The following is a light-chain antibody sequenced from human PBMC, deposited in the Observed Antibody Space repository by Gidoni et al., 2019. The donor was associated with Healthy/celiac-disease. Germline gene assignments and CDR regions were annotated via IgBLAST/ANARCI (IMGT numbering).Light chain of an antibody. J-gene: IGKJ1*01. CDR1: QSLLHSNGYNY. CDR3: MQALQTLWT. V-gene: IGKV2-28*01. CDR2: LGS. Sequence: DIVMTQSPLSLPVTTGEPASISCRSSQSLLHSNGYNYLDWYLQKPGPSPQLLIYLGSNRYSGVPDRFSGSGSGTDFTLKISRVEAEDVGVYYCMQALQTLWTFGQGTKVEIK.